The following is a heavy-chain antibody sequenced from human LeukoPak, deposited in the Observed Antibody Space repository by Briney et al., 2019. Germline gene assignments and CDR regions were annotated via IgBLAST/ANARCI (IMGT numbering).Heavy chain of an antibody. J-gene: IGHJ3*01. V-gene: IGHV3-7*01. CDR2: IKPDGSEK. D-gene: IGHD4-17*01. Sequence: GGSLRLSCAASGFTFSSYWMSWVRQAPGKGLEWVANIKPDGSEKYCVCSVKGRITISRDNAKNSPYLQMNSLRAEDTAVYYCARGDFDDYGDYVDAFEFWGQGTMVTVSA. CDR1: GFTFSSYW. CDR3: ARGDFDDYGDYVDAFEF.